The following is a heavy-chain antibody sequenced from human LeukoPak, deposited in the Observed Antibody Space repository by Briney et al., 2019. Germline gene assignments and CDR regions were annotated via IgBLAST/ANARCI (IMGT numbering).Heavy chain of an antibody. Sequence: GGSLRLSCAASGFTVSSNYMSWVRQAPGKGLEWVSVIYSGGSTYYTDSVKGRFTISRDNSKNTLYLQMNSLRAEDTAVYYCARSGWVVPAAVPYFDYWGQGTLVTVSS. V-gene: IGHV3-66*01. D-gene: IGHD2-2*02. CDR1: GFTVSSNY. CDR3: ARSGWVVPAAVPYFDY. CDR2: IYSGGST. J-gene: IGHJ4*02.